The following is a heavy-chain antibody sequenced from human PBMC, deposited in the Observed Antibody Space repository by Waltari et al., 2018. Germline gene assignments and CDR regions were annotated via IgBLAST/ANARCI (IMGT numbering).Heavy chain of an antibody. CDR1: GFTVNNNY. D-gene: IGHD3-3*01. CDR3: AVLRFLRWFVDY. J-gene: IGHJ4*02. V-gene: IGHV3-53*02. CDR2: IYDGDTT. Sequence: DVQLVETGGGLIQPGGSLRLSCAASGFTVNNNYMGWVRQAPGRGLDCASVIYDGDTTFYADSVKGRFTVSTDASKNTLFLQMNSLRADDTAVYYCAVLRFLRWFVDYWGQGLPVTVSS.